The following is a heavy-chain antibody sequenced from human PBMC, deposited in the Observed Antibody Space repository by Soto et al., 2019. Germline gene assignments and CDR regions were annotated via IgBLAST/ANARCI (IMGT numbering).Heavy chain of an antibody. CDR2: INPNSGGT. D-gene: IGHD5-12*01. CDR1: GYTFTGYY. V-gene: IGHV1-2*04. CDR3: ARGQWGGYRYYSYGMDV. Sequence: ASVKVSCKASGYTFTGYYMHWVRQAPGQGLEWMGWINPNSGGTNYAQKFQGWVTMTRDTSISTAYMELSRLRSDDTAVYYCARGQWGGYRYYSYGMDVCGQGTTVTVSS. J-gene: IGHJ6*02.